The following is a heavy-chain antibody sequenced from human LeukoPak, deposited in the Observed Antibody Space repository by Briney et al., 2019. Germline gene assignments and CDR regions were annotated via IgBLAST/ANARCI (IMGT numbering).Heavy chain of an antibody. D-gene: IGHD3-3*01. V-gene: IGHV3-11*06. Sequence: FTFSRDNAKNSLYLQMNSLRAEDTAVYYCARVPRVYDFWGGPFPYYFDYWGQGTLVTVSS. CDR3: ARVPRVYDFWGGPFPYYFDY. J-gene: IGHJ4*02.